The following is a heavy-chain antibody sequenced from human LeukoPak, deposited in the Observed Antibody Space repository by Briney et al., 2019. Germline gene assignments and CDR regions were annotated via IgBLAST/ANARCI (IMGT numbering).Heavy chain of an antibody. D-gene: IGHD5-12*01. Sequence: PGGSLRLSCAASGFTFSSYAMHWVRQAPGKGVEWVAVISYDGSNKYYADSVKGRFTISRDNSKNTLYLQMNSLRAEDTAVYYCARDFEWLRSGYFDYWGQGTLVTVSS. CDR1: GFTFSSYA. J-gene: IGHJ4*02. V-gene: IGHV3-30-3*01. CDR3: ARDFEWLRSGYFDY. CDR2: ISYDGSNK.